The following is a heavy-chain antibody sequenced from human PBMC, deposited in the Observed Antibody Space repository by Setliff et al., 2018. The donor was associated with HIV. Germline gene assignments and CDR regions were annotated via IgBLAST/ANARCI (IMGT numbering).Heavy chain of an antibody. Sequence: LRLSCAASGFTFSDSYMSWIRQAPGKGLEWIAYISNSGSDIYYADSVKGRFTISRDNAKNSLYLQMNSLRIEDTAVYYCASIRYNWNYFDYWGQGTLVTVSS. J-gene: IGHJ4*02. V-gene: IGHV3-11*01. D-gene: IGHD1-20*01. CDR1: GFTFSDSY. CDR2: ISNSGSDI. CDR3: ASIRYNWNYFDY.